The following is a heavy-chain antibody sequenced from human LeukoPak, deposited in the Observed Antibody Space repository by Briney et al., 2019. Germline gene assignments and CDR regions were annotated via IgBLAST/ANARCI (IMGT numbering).Heavy chain of an antibody. V-gene: IGHV3-33*01. CDR2: IWYDGSKK. J-gene: IGHJ4*02. CDR1: GFTFSSYG. D-gene: IGHD1-7*01. Sequence: GGSLRLSCAASGFTFSSYGMYGGRQAPGKGLEGVVGIWYDGSKKYYADSMKGRLTISRENSKNTLYLQMSSLRAEDTAVYYCASDNWNYHFDYWGQGSLVTVSS. CDR3: ASDNWNYHFDY.